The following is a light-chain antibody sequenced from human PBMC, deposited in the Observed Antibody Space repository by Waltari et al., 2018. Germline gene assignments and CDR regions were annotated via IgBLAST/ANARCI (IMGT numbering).Light chain of an antibody. V-gene: IGKV1-NL1*01. Sequence: DIQMTQSPSSLSASVGARVTITCRASLGISNSLAWYQQKPGKAPKLLLYAASKLESGVPSRFSGRRSGTDYTLTISSLQPEDFATYYCQQYYTTPSITFGQGTRVEIK. CDR2: AAS. J-gene: IGKJ5*01. CDR1: LGISNS. CDR3: QQYYTTPSIT.